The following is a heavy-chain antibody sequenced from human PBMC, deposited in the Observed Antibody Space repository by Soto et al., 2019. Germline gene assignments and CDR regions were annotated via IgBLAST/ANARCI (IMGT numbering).Heavy chain of an antibody. CDR1: GFTFSNYW. Sequence: GGSLRLSCAASGFTFSNYWMSWVRQAPGKGLEWVANIKQDGSDKYYVDSVKGRFIISRDNAKNSLYLQMNSLRDEDTAVYFCAGAPYGLLLGYFDNCGQETLVT. CDR3: AGAPYGLLLGYFDN. V-gene: IGHV3-7*04. J-gene: IGHJ4*02. D-gene: IGHD2-21*02. CDR2: IKQDGSDK.